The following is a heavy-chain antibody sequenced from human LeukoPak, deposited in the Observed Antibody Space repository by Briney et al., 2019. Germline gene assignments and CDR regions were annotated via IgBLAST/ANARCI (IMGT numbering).Heavy chain of an antibody. D-gene: IGHD3-22*01. Sequence: GGSLRLSCAASGFTFSSYAMHWVRQAPGKGLEWVAVISYDGSNKYYADSVKGRFTISRDNSKNTLYLQMNSLRAEDTAVYYCARGLPHYDSSGYFDYWGQGTLVTVSS. J-gene: IGHJ4*02. CDR1: GFTFSSYA. V-gene: IGHV3-30-3*01. CDR3: ARGLPHYDSSGYFDY. CDR2: ISYDGSNK.